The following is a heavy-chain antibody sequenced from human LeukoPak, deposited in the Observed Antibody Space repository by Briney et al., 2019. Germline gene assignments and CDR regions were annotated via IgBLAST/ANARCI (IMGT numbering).Heavy chain of an antibody. J-gene: IGHJ4*02. CDR2: ISSGDRT. V-gene: IGHV3-23*01. Sequence: GGSRRLSWAASGFTFSSYAMNWVRQAPGKGLEWVAGISSGDRTFHAESVKGRFTISRDKSKDTLYLQMNSLRAEDTAVYYCAKDATASPYFHWFDNWGQGTQVIVSS. D-gene: IGHD3-9*01. CDR3: AKDATASPYFHWFDN. CDR1: GFTFSSYA.